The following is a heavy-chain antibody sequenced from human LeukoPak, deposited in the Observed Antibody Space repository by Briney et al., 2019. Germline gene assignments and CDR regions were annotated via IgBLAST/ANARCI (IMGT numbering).Heavy chain of an antibody. CDR1: GGSINSYY. D-gene: IGHD5-24*01. CDR3: ARARDGHINNWFDP. CDR2: IYYSGST. J-gene: IGHJ5*02. Sequence: PSETLSLTCTVSGGSINSYYWSWIRQPPGKGLEWVGYIYYSGSTNYNPSLKSRVTISVDTSKNQFSLKMSSVTAADTAVYYCARARDGHINNWFDPWGQGTLVIVSS. V-gene: IGHV4-59*01.